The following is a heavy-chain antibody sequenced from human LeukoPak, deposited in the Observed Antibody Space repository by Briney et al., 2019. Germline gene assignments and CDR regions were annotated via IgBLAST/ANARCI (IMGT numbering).Heavy chain of an antibody. J-gene: IGHJ4*02. V-gene: IGHV4-61*02. D-gene: IGHD3-22*01. CDR2: IYSSGST. CDR3: ARDVNYYDSGGYYHYLDY. Sequence: PSETLSLTCTVSGGSISSGSHYWSWIRQPAGKGLEWIGRIYSSGSTNYNPSLKSQVTISVDTSKNQFSLKLSSVTAADTAVYYCARDVNYYDSGGYYHYLDYWGQGALVTVSS. CDR1: GGSISSGSHY.